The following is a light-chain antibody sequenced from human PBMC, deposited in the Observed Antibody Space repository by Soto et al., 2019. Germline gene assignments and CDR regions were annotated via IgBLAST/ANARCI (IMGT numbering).Light chain of an antibody. Sequence: DIQMTQSPSSLSASVGDRVTIACRASQSISTYVNWYLQKPGKAPQLLIFAASRLHSGVPSRFSGSGSGTDFTLTINSLEPEDLATYYCQQSYTTPRTFGQGIKVAIK. CDR2: AAS. CDR3: QQSYTTPRT. V-gene: IGKV1-39*01. J-gene: IGKJ1*01. CDR1: QSISTY.